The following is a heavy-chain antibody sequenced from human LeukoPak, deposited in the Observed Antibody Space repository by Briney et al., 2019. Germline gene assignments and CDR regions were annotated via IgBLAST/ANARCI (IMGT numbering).Heavy chain of an antibody. J-gene: IGHJ6*03. CDR2: ISWNSGSI. V-gene: IGHV3-9*03. D-gene: IGHD3-3*01. CDR1: GFTFDDYA. Sequence: GGSLRLSCAASGFTFDDYAMHWVRQAPGKGLEWVSGISWNSGSIGYADSVKGRFTISRDNAKNSLYLQMNSLRAEDMALYYCAKGNYDFWSGYYYYYMDVWGKGTTVTVSS. CDR3: AKGNYDFWSGYYYYYMDV.